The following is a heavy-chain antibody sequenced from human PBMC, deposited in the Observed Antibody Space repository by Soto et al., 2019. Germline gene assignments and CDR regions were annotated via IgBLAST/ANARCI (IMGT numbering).Heavy chain of an antibody. J-gene: IGHJ5*02. Sequence: PGGSLRLSCVASEFTFSKYWMHWVRQAPGKGLVWVSRINMDGTKTAYADPVKGRFTVSRDNANNTLYLQMNSLGVEDTAVYYCARDYYYDSRSSSVNWFDPWGQGTLVTVSS. D-gene: IGHD3-22*01. CDR1: EFTFSKYW. CDR2: INMDGTKT. CDR3: ARDYYYDSRSSSVNWFDP. V-gene: IGHV3-74*01.